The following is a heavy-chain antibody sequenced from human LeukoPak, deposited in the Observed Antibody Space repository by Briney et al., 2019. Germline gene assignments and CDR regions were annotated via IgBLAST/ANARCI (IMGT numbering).Heavy chain of an antibody. D-gene: IGHD2-15*01. J-gene: IGHJ4*02. CDR1: GGSISSYY. CDR3: AREKGQNKYCSGGSCPRGFDY. V-gene: IGHV4-59*01. CDR2: IYYSGST. Sequence: SQTLSLTCTVSGGSISSYYWSWIRQPPGKGLEWIGYIYYSGSTNYNPSLKSRVTISVDTSKNQFSLKLSSVTAADTAVYYCAREKGQNKYCSGGSCPRGFDYWGQGTLVTVSS.